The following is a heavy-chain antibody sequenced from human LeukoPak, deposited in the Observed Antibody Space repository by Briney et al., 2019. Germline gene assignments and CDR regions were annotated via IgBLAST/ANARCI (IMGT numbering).Heavy chain of an antibody. J-gene: IGHJ4*02. CDR1: RGTFNSYA. Sequence: SVKVSCKASRGTFNSYAINWVRQAPGQGLEWMGGIIPRLGTTKYIEKFQGRITITTDESTTTAYMELTSLRSEDTAVYYCAADGTDWGQGTLVTVSS. V-gene: IGHV1-69*05. CDR2: IIPRLGTT. CDR3: AADGTD.